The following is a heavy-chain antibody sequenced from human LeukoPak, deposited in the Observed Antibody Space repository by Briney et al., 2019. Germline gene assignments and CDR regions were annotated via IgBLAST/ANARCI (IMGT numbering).Heavy chain of an antibody. D-gene: IGHD6-13*01. Sequence: GGSLRLSCAASGFSLSTHGMHWVRQSPGKGLEWVAVISYDGKNKDYTESVKGRFTISRDNANNMLYLQMNSLRAEDTAVYYCARPYSSDWYGWFDPWGQGTLVTVSS. V-gene: IGHV3-30*03. CDR3: ARPYSSDWYGWFDP. CDR2: ISYDGKNK. CDR1: GFSLSTHG. J-gene: IGHJ5*02.